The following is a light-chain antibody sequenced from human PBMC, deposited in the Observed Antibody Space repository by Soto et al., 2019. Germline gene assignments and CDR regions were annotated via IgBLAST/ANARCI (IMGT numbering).Light chain of an antibody. Sequence: QSVLAQPASVSGSPGQSMTISCSGTDRDIGDYNYVSRYQQLPGRAPKLMIYEVSNRPSGVSNRFSASKSGNTASLTISGLQAEDEADYYCSSYTTRSTHVFGTGTKVTVL. CDR1: DRDIGDYNY. CDR2: EVS. V-gene: IGLV2-14*01. J-gene: IGLJ1*01. CDR3: SSYTTRSTHV.